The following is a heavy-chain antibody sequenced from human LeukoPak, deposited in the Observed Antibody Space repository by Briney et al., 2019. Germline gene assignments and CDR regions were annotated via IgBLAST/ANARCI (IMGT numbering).Heavy chain of an antibody. Sequence: GESLKISCKGSGYTFTNYWIAWVRQMPGKGLEWMGIIYPGDSETRYSPSFQGQVTISADKSISTAYLQWSSLKASDTAMYYCAKRGYCSGGRCLHFDYWGQGTLVTVSS. CDR2: IYPGDSET. D-gene: IGHD2-15*01. CDR3: AKRGYCSGGRCLHFDY. CDR1: GYTFTNYW. J-gene: IGHJ4*02. V-gene: IGHV5-51*01.